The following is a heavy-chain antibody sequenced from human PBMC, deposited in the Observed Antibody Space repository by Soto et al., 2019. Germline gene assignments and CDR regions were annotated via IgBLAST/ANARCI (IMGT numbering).Heavy chain of an antibody. CDR3: AKALGGYANYYYYGMDV. Sequence: GGSLRLSCAASGFTFDDYTMHWVRQAPGKGLEWVSLISWDGGSTYYADSVKGRFTISRDNSKNSLYLQMNSLRTEDTALYYCAKALGGYANYYYYGMDVWGQGTTVTVSS. J-gene: IGHJ6*02. V-gene: IGHV3-43*01. CDR1: GFTFDDYT. D-gene: IGHD5-12*01. CDR2: ISWDGGST.